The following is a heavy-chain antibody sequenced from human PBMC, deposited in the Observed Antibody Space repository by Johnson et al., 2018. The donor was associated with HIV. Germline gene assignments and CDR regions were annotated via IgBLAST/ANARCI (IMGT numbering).Heavy chain of an antibody. CDR3: ARDLPSPLDAFDI. Sequence: QVQLVESGGGVVQPGRSLRLSCAASGFTFSRFAIHWVRQAPGQGLEWVAVISYDGSNKYYTDSVKVRFTISRDNSKNTLCLQMNSLRAEDTAVYYWARDLPSPLDAFDIWGQGTMVTVSS. CDR1: GFTFSRFA. CDR2: ISYDGSNK. V-gene: IGHV3-30-3*01. J-gene: IGHJ3*02.